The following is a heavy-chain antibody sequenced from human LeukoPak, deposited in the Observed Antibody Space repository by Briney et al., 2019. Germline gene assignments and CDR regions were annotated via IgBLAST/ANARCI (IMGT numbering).Heavy chain of an antibody. CDR3: ARDYGGNSGLDAFDI. D-gene: IGHD4-23*01. J-gene: IGHJ3*02. V-gene: IGHV4-59*01. Sequence: PSETLSLTCTASGGSISSYYWSWIRQPPGKGLEWIGYIYYSGSTNYNPSLKSRVTISVDTSKNQFSLKLSSVTAADTAVYYCARDYGGNSGLDAFDIWGQGTMVTVSS. CDR2: IYYSGST. CDR1: GGSISSYY.